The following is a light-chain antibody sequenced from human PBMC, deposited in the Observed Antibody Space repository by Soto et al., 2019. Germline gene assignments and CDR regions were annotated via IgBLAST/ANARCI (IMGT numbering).Light chain of an antibody. J-gene: IGKJ4*01. CDR1: QAVPNN. CDR2: AAS. Sequence: DIHLTQSPSFLSASVGDRVTITCRPSQAVPNNMAWYQQKPGKPPKLLIYAASTLQSGVPSRFSGSGSGTDFTLSISSLQPEDVATYYCQKCKVAPFTFGGGTKVDI. CDR3: QKCKVAPFT. V-gene: IGKV1-27*01.